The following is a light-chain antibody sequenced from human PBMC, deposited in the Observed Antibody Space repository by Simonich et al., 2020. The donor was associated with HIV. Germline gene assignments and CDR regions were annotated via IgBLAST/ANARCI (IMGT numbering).Light chain of an antibody. CDR3: QQSYSTAPYT. Sequence: EIVLTQSPGTLSLSPGERATLSCRASQSVSSSYLAWYQQKPGQAPRLLIYGASSRATGIPDRFSGSGSGTEFTLTISSLQPEDSATYFCQQSYSTAPYTFGLGTNLEIK. V-gene: IGKV3-20*01. CDR1: QSVSSSY. J-gene: IGKJ2*01. CDR2: GAS.